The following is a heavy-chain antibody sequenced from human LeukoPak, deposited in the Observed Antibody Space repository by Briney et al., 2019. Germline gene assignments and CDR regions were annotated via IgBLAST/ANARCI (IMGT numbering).Heavy chain of an antibody. CDR2: ISSSGSTI. V-gene: IGHV3-48*04. CDR3: ARDHDVAGLDAPLY. J-gene: IGHJ4*02. Sequence: GGPLRLSCAASGITLSSYNMNWVRQAPGKGLEWVSYISSSGSTIYYADSVKGRFTISRDNAKNSLYLQMNSLRAEDTAVYYCARDHDVAGLDAPLYWGQGTLVTVSS. CDR1: GITLSSYN. D-gene: IGHD6-19*01.